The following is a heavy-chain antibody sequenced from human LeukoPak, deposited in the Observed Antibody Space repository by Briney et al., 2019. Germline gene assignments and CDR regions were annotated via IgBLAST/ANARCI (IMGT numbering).Heavy chain of an antibody. CDR2: ISWNSDNI. J-gene: IGHJ6*02. V-gene: IGHV3-9*01. D-gene: IGHD2/OR15-2a*01. Sequence: GRSLRLSCEASGFTFDDYAMHWVRQAPGKGLKWVSGISWNSDNIGYADSVKGRFTISRDKAKNFLYLKMNSLRAEDTALYYCVKARQWEVIVARGLVVWGQGTTVTVSS. CDR1: GFTFDDYA. CDR3: VKARQWEVIVARGLVV.